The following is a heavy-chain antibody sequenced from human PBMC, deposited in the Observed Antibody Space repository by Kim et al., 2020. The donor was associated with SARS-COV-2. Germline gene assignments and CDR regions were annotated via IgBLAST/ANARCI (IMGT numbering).Heavy chain of an antibody. CDR2: ISRGGNSA. J-gene: IGHJ4*02. CDR1: GFTFSDYA. CDR3: VNDLGYSVSS. V-gene: IGHV3-23*01. Sequence: GGSLRLSCAGSGFTFSDYAMSWVRQGRGKGLEWVSSISRGGNSADYTDSVKGRFTISRDNSKNTLYLQMNSLRVEDTAVYFCVNDLGYSVSSWGQGTLVTVSS. D-gene: IGHD5-12*01.